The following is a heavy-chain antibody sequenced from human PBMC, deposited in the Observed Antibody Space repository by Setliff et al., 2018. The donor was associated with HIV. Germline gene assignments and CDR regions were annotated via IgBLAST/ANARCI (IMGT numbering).Heavy chain of an antibody. D-gene: IGHD3-3*01. CDR1: GYTFSRYG. J-gene: IGHJ6*03. CDR2: ISAYNLNT. CDR3: ARGIWSATTADYYLDV. V-gene: IGHV1-18*01. Sequence: ASVKVSCKTSGYTFSRYGFSWVRQAPGQGLEWMGWISAYNLNTNYAQKFQGRVTMTTDTSTSTAYMELRSLRSDDTAVYYCARGIWSATTADYYLDVWGQGTTVTVSS.